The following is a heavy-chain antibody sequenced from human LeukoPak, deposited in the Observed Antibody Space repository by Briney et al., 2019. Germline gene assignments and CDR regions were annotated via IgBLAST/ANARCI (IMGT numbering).Heavy chain of an antibody. D-gene: IGHD1-26*01. V-gene: IGHV3-21*01. CDR1: EFTFSSYS. J-gene: IGHJ4*02. Sequence: KPGGSLRLSCAASEFTFSSYSMNWVRQAPGKGLEWVSSISSSSSYIYYADSVKGRFTISRDNAKNSLYLQMNSLRAEHTAVYYCASVVIVGATRGFDYWGQGTLVTVSS. CDR3: ASVVIVGATRGFDY. CDR2: ISSSSSYI.